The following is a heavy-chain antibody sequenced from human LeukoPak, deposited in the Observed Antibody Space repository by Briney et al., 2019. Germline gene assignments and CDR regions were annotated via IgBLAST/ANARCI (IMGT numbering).Heavy chain of an antibody. V-gene: IGHV3-23*01. D-gene: IGHD6-19*01. CDR3: ARDRETGIAVAAGGAAFDI. Sequence: GGSLRLSCAASGFTFSSYAMSWVRQAPGKGLEWVSAISGSGGSTYYADSVKGRFTISRDNSKNTLYLQMNSLRAEDTAVYYCARDRETGIAVAAGGAAFDIWGQGTMVTVSS. J-gene: IGHJ3*02. CDR1: GFTFSSYA. CDR2: ISGSGGST.